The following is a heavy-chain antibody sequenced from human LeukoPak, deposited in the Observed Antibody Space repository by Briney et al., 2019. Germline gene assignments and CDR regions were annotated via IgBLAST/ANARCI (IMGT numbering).Heavy chain of an antibody. D-gene: IGHD6-19*01. J-gene: IGHJ4*02. Sequence: GRSLRLSCAASGFTFSSYAMHWVRQAPGKGLEWVAVISYDGSNKYYADSVKGRFTISRDNSKNTLYLQMNSLRAEVTAVYYCARGHAQWLFKTQADYWGQGTLVTVSS. CDR3: ARGHAQWLFKTQADY. CDR2: ISYDGSNK. V-gene: IGHV3-30-3*01. CDR1: GFTFSSYA.